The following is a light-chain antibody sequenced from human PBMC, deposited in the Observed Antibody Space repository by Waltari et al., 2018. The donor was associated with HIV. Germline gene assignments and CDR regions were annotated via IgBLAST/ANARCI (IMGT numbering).Light chain of an antibody. J-gene: IGLJ2*01. Sequence: SYELTQPPSVSVSPGQTASITCSGDKLGDKYACWYQQKPGQSTVLVIYQGSKRPSGSPERFSGSNSGHTATLTISGTQAMDEADYYCQSWDSSTVVFGGGTKLTVL. CDR3: QSWDSSTVV. CDR2: QGS. CDR1: KLGDKY. V-gene: IGLV3-1*01.